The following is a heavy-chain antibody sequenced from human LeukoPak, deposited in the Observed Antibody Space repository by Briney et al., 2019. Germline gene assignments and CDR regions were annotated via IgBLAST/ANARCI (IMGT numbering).Heavy chain of an antibody. Sequence: TGGSLRLSCAASGFTFSSYAMSWVRQAPGKGLEWASAISGSGGSTYYADSVKGRFTISRDNSKNTLYLQMNSLRAEDTAVYYCAEKIGSGWYLHYYDYWGQGTLVTVSS. V-gene: IGHV3-23*01. CDR1: GFTFSSYA. CDR3: AEKIGSGWYLHYYDY. D-gene: IGHD6-19*01. J-gene: IGHJ4*02. CDR2: ISGSGGST.